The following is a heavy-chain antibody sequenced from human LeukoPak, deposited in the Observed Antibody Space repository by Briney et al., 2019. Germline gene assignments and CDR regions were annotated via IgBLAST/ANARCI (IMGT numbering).Heavy chain of an antibody. Sequence: SGTLSLTCTVSGGSISSYYWSWNRQPPGKGLEWIGYIYYSGSTNYNPSLKSRVTISVDTSKNQFSLKLSSVTAADTAVYYCARHASYNQYYFDYWGQGTLVTVSS. D-gene: IGHD1-1*01. V-gene: IGHV4-59*08. J-gene: IGHJ4*02. CDR1: GGSISSYY. CDR3: ARHASYNQYYFDY. CDR2: IYYSGST.